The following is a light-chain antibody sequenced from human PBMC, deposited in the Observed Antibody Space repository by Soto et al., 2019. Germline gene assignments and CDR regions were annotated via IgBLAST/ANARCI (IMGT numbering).Light chain of an antibody. Sequence: IVMTQSPAPLSLSPGXRAPLSCRPSQSVSSYLAWYQQKPGQAPRLLIYDASNRATGIPARFSGSGSGTDFTLTISSLEPEDFAVYYCQQRSNWPPVTFGGGTKVDIK. CDR3: QQRSNWPPVT. CDR2: DAS. J-gene: IGKJ4*01. CDR1: QSVSSY. V-gene: IGKV3-11*01.